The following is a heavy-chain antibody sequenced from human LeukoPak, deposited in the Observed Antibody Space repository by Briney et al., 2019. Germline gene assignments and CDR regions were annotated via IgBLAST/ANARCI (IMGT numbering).Heavy chain of an antibody. Sequence: PGGSLRLSCAASGFTFSDYYMSWIRQAPGKGLEWVSYISSSGSTIYYADSVKGRFTISRDNAKNSLYLQMNSLRAEGTGVYYCGREVLAPGTGDLENWGQGTLVTVSS. V-gene: IGHV3-11*04. CDR3: GREVLAPGTGDLEN. J-gene: IGHJ4*02. CDR2: ISSSGSTI. D-gene: IGHD3-10*01. CDR1: GFTFSDYY.